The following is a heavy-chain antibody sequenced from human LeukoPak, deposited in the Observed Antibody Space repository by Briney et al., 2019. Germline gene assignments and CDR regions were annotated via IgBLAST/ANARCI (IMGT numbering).Heavy chain of an antibody. Sequence: GSLRLSFVTSGFTFSSYSMNWVRQAPGKGLEWVSSITSSSGNIYYADSVKGRFTISRDNAKNSLYLQMNSLGAEDTAVCYCANPYIWGQGTMVTVSS. CDR1: GFTFSSYS. CDR2: ITSSSGNI. V-gene: IGHV3-21*01. J-gene: IGHJ3*02. CDR3: ANPYI. D-gene: IGHD1-14*01.